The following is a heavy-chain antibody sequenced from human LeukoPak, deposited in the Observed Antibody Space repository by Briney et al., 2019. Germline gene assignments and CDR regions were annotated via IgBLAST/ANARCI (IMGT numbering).Heavy chain of an antibody. J-gene: IGHJ4*02. D-gene: IGHD5-18*01. CDR3: ARVRGYSYGFIDY. CDR1: GDSISSGDYY. V-gene: IGHV4-31*03. CDR2: NYYSGSS. Sequence: MPSETLSLTCTVSGDSISSGDYYWTWIRQHPGKGLEWIGFNYYSGSSYYNPSLKSRVTISVDTSKNHFSLRLSSVTAADTAVYYCARVRGYSYGFIDYWGQGTLVTVSS.